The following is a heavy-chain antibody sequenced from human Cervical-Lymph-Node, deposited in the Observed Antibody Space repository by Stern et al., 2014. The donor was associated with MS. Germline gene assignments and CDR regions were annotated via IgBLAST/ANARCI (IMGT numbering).Heavy chain of an antibody. CDR1: GYSFTSYW. Sequence: EVQLVESGAEVKKPGESLKISCKGSGYSFTSYWIGWVRQMPGKGLEWMGVIYPGDSDTRYSPSFQGQVPISADKSISTAYLQWSSLKASDTAMYYCARGGAVGATDYYFDYWGQGTLVTVSS. D-gene: IGHD1-26*01. CDR3: ARGGAVGATDYYFDY. CDR2: IYPGDSDT. J-gene: IGHJ4*02. V-gene: IGHV5-51*01.